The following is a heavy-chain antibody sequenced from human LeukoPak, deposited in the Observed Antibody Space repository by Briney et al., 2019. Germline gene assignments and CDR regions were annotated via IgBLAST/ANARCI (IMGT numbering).Heavy chain of an antibody. V-gene: IGHV3-7*01. CDR2: IRQDGSEK. J-gene: IGHJ6*03. CDR3: ASSAYYYYYMDV. CDR1: GFTFSNAW. D-gene: IGHD3-10*01. Sequence: PGGSLRLSCAASGFTFSNAWMSWVRQAPGKGLEWVADIRQDGSEKYYVDSVKGRFTISRDNAKNSLYPQMNSLRAEDTAVYYCASSAYYYYYMDVWGKGTTVTVSS.